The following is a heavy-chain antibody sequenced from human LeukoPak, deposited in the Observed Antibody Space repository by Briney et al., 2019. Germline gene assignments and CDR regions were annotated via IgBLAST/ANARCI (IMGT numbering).Heavy chain of an antibody. CDR2: ISSSSSTI. J-gene: IGHJ4*02. D-gene: IGHD3-9*01. V-gene: IGHV3-48*01. CDR1: GFTFSSYS. Sequence: GGSLRLSCAASGFTFSSYSMNWVRQAPGKGLEWVSYISSSSSTIYYADSVKGRFTISRDNAKNSLYLQMNSLRAEDTAVYYCARDYDITPFDYWGQGTLVTVSS. CDR3: ARDYDITPFDY.